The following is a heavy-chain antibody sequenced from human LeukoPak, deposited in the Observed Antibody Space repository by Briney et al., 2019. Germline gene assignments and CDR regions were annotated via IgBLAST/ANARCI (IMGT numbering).Heavy chain of an antibody. Sequence: GGSLRLSCAASGFTFSDYYMSWIRQAPGKGLEWVSYISSSGSTIYYADSVKGRFTISRDNAKNSLYLQMNSLRAEDTAVYYCARDLTTVVTPFDYYYYGMDVWGQGTTVTVSS. CDR1: GFTFSDYY. V-gene: IGHV3-11*01. CDR2: ISSSGSTI. CDR3: ARDLTTVVTPFDYYYYGMDV. J-gene: IGHJ6*02. D-gene: IGHD4-23*01.